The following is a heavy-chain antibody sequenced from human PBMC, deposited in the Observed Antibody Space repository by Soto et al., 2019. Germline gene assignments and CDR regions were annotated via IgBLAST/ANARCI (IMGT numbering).Heavy chain of an antibody. V-gene: IGHV3-23*01. CDR1: GFTFSSYG. D-gene: IGHD5-12*01. Sequence: GGSLRLSCAASGFTFSSYGMHWVRQAPGKGLEWVSAISGSGGSTYYADSVKGRFTISRDNSKNTLYLQMNSLRAEDTAVYYCAKSNFRDGYNYYFDYWGQGTLVTVSS. J-gene: IGHJ4*02. CDR2: ISGSGGST. CDR3: AKSNFRDGYNYYFDY.